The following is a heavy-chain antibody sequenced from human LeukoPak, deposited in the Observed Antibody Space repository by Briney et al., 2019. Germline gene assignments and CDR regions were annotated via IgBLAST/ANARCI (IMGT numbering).Heavy chain of an antibody. J-gene: IGHJ6*03. D-gene: IGHD2-2*01. CDR2: IKQDGSEK. V-gene: IGHV3-7*01. Sequence: GGSQRLSCAASGFTFSNNLMSWDRQAPGRGLEWVANIKQDGSEKFYVDSVKGRFTISRDNAKNSLHLQMNSLRVEDTAVYYCARDPSPRTSYYYYYMDVWGKGTTVTVSS. CDR3: ARDPSPRTSYYYYYMDV. CDR1: GFTFSNNL.